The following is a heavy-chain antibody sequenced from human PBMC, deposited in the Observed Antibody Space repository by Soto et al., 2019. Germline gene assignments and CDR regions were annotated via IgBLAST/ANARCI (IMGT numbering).Heavy chain of an antibody. CDR3: ARGQGRIAAPGGFDP. Sequence: EVQLLESGGGLVQPGGSLRLSCAASGFTFSSYAMSWVRQAPGKGLEWVSAISGSGGSTYYADSVKGRFTISRDNAKNSLYLQMNSLRAEDTAVYYCARGQGRIAAPGGFDPWGQGTLVTVSS. D-gene: IGHD6-13*01. CDR2: ISGSGGST. J-gene: IGHJ5*02. V-gene: IGHV3-23*01. CDR1: GFTFSSYA.